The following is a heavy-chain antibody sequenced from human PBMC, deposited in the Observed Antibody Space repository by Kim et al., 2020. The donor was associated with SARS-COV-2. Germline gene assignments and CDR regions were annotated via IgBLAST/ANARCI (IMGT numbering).Heavy chain of an antibody. CDR3: ARGGVQLERRRWNDYVWGSYRYSGQPFDY. D-gene: IGHD3-16*02. Sequence: SETLSLTCAVYGGSFSGYYWSWIRQPPGKGLEWIGEINHSGSTNYNPSLKSRVTISVDTSKNQFSLKLSSVTAADTAVYYCARGGVQLERRRWNDYVWGSYRYSGQPFDYWGQGTLVTVSS. CDR2: INHSGST. J-gene: IGHJ4*02. V-gene: IGHV4-34*01. CDR1: GGSFSGYY.